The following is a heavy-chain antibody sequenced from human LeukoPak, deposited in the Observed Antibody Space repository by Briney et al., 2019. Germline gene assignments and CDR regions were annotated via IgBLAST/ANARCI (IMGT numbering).Heavy chain of an antibody. CDR3: ARLRGANNWFDP. V-gene: IGHV4-59*08. CDR2: IYYSGST. D-gene: IGHD3-16*01. CDR1: GGSISSYY. J-gene: IGHJ5*02. Sequence: SETLSLTCTVSGGSISSYYWSWIRQPPGKGLEWIGYIYYSGSTNYNPSLKGRVTISVDTSKNQFSLKLSSVTAADTAVYYCARLRGANNWFDPWGQGTLVTVSS.